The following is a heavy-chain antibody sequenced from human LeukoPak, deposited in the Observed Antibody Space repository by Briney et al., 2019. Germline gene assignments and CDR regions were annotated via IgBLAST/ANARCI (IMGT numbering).Heavy chain of an antibody. V-gene: IGHV1-69*13. CDR2: IIPIFGTA. Sequence: SVKVSCKASGGTFSSYAISWVRQAPGQGLEWMGGIIPIFGTANYAQKFQGRVTITADESTSTAYMELSGLRSEDTAVYYCARVSLEARPSPDYYGMDVWGQGTTVTVSS. D-gene: IGHD3-3*01. CDR3: ARVSLEARPSPDYYGMDV. CDR1: GGTFSSYA. J-gene: IGHJ6*02.